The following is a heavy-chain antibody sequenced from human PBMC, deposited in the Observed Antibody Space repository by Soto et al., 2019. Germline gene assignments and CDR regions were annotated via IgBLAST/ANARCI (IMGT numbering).Heavy chain of an antibody. CDR1: GYSISSGYY. Sequence: SETLSLTCTVSGYSISSGYYWGWIRQPPGKGLEWIGSIYHSGNTYYNPSLKSRVTISVDTSKNQFSLKLSSGTAADTAVYYCARVFRYCSSTSCYDAFDIWGQGTMVTVSS. CDR3: ARVFRYCSSTSCYDAFDI. CDR2: IYHSGNT. V-gene: IGHV4-38-2*02. D-gene: IGHD2-2*01. J-gene: IGHJ3*02.